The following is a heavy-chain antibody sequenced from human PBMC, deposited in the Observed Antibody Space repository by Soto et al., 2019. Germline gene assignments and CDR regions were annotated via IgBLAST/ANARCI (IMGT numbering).Heavy chain of an antibody. J-gene: IGHJ4*02. V-gene: IGHV3-23*01. CDR2: ISGSGGST. CDR3: AKEQDRYCSGGSCYRAYFVY. D-gene: IGHD2-15*01. CDR1: GFTFSSYA. Sequence: PGGSLRLSCAASGFTFSSYAMSWVRQAPGKGLEWVSAISGSGGSTYYADSVKGRFTISRDNSKNTLYLQMNSLRAEDTAVYYCAKEQDRYCSGGSCYRAYFVYWGQGTLVTVSS.